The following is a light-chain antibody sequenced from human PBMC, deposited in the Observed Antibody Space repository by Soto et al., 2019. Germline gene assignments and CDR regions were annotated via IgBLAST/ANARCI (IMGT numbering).Light chain of an antibody. CDR1: QAITNN. CDR2: EES. CDR3: QQVKSYPRT. J-gene: IGKJ4*01. Sequence: AVGMTQSPSSFSASTGDRVTTTCRASQAITNNLAWYQQKPGNPPRLLIYEESTLHSGVPSRFSGRKVGTQFILTIDSLQPEDFATYYCQQVKSYPRTFGGGTKVDIK. V-gene: IGKV1-8*01.